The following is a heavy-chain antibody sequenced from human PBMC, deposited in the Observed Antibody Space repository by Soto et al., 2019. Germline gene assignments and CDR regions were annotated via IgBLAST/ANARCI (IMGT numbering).Heavy chain of an antibody. CDR1: GGSFSGYY. J-gene: IGHJ4*02. D-gene: IGHD5-12*01. CDR3: ARGRGATNDY. CDR2: INHSGST. Sequence: QVQLQQGGAGLLKPSETLSLTCAVYGGSFSGYYWSWIRQPPGKGLEWIGEINHSGSTNYNPSLKSRVTRSVDTSKNQFSLKLSSVTAADTAVYYCARGRGATNDYWGQGTRVTGSS. V-gene: IGHV4-34*01.